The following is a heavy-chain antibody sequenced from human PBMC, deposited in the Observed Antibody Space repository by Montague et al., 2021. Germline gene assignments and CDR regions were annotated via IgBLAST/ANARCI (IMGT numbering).Heavy chain of an antibody. D-gene: IGHD3-22*01. Sequence: SETLSLTCAVSGGSISSNNWGTWVRPPPGKGLEWIGEIFHNGSTTYSPSLKSRVTISMDKSKNQFSLKLTSVTAADTAVYYCARVAAWGYYDTSGPNWFDPWGQGTLVTVSS. CDR1: GGSISSNNW. CDR2: IFHNGST. CDR3: ARVAAWGYYDTSGPNWFDP. J-gene: IGHJ5*02. V-gene: IGHV4-4*02.